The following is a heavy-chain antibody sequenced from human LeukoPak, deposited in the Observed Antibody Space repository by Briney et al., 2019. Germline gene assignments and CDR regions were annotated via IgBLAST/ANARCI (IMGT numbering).Heavy chain of an antibody. CDR3: ARTCGGANAAFDY. Sequence: SVKVSCKASGGTFSSYAISWVRQAPGQGPEWMGRIIPILGIANYAQKFQGRVTITADKSTSTAYMELSSLRSEDTAVYYCARTCGGANAAFDYWGQGTLVTVSS. CDR1: GGTFSSYA. J-gene: IGHJ4*02. CDR2: IIPILGIA. V-gene: IGHV1-69*04.